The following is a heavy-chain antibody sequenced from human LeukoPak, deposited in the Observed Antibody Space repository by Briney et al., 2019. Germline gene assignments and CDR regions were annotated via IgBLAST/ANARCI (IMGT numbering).Heavy chain of an antibody. D-gene: IGHD1-26*01. Sequence: GGSLRLSCAASGFTFSSYWMSWVRQAPGKGLEWVANIKQDGSEKYYVDSVKGRFTISRDNAKNSLYLQMNSPRAEDTAVYYCAREQVGSYYRSSQAFDSWGQGTMVTVSS. J-gene: IGHJ3*01. CDR3: AREQVGSYYRSSQAFDS. V-gene: IGHV3-7*01. CDR1: GFTFSSYW. CDR2: IKQDGSEK.